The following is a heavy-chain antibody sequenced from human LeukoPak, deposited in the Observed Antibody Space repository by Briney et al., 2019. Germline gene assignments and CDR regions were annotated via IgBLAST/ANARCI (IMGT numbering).Heavy chain of an antibody. V-gene: IGHV3-7*01. CDR2: IKQYGSEK. CDR1: GFTFSSYW. J-gene: IGHJ4*02. Sequence: GGSLRLSCAASGFTFSSYWMSWVRQAPGKGLEWVANIKQYGSEKYYVDSVKGRFTISRDNAKNSLYLQMNSLRAADTAVYYCARDLEGSYVAYFDYWGQGTLVTVSS. CDR3: ARDLEGSYVAYFDY. D-gene: IGHD2-15*01.